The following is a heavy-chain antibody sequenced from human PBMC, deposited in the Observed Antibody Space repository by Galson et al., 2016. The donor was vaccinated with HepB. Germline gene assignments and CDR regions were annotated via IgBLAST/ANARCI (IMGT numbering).Heavy chain of an antibody. Sequence: SLRLSCAGSGFSFSDHYMDWVRQAPGKGLEWVGRIRNKRNNYITEYAASVIGRFTISRDDSRNPVDLQMNTLKTEDTAVYYCATMANGADSDWGQGTLVTVSS. J-gene: IGHJ4*02. V-gene: IGHV3-72*01. CDR1: GFSFSDHY. CDR3: ATMANGADSD. CDR2: IRNKRNNYIT. D-gene: IGHD2-8*01.